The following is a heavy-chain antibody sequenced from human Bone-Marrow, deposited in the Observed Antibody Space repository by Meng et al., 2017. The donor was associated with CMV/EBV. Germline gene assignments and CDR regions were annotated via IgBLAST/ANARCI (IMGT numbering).Heavy chain of an antibody. V-gene: IGHV3-23*01. D-gene: IGHD6-19*01. CDR1: GFIFDNYA. CDR3: ARDWAKTVTGLLQS. Sequence: VGSGFIFDNYAMTWVRQAPGRGLEWVSTMDGSGENAYNADSVKGRFSISRDKSKSTVYLQMDSLRVDDTAVYYCARDWAKTVTGLLQSWGQGTLVTVSS. CDR2: MDGSGENA. J-gene: IGHJ5*02.